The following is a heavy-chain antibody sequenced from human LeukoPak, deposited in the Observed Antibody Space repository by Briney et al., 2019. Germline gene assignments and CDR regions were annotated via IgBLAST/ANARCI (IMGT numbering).Heavy chain of an antibody. Sequence: GASVKVSCKASGGTFSSYAISWVRQAPGQGLEWMGWINPNSGGANYAQKFQGRVTMARDTSISTAYMELTRLNSDDTAVYYCARRAVYYYYGMDVWGQGSTVTVSS. CDR3: ARRAVYYYYGMDV. CDR1: GGTFSSYA. CDR2: INPNSGGA. J-gene: IGHJ6*02. V-gene: IGHV1-2*02. D-gene: IGHD6-25*01.